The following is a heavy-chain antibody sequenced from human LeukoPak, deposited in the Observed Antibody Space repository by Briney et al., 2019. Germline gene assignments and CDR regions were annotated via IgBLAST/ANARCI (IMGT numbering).Heavy chain of an antibody. D-gene: IGHD6-13*01. CDR2: ISGGADRT. J-gene: IGHJ6*02. Sequence: GGYLRLSCAASGFTFISYAMSWVRQAPGKGLEWVSTISGGADRTNDADSVKGRFTISRDNSNNTMYLQMNSLRVEDTAVYYCAKGRGSRWYGMDVWGQGTTVTVSS. V-gene: IGHV3-23*01. CDR3: AKGRGSRWYGMDV. CDR1: GFTFISYA.